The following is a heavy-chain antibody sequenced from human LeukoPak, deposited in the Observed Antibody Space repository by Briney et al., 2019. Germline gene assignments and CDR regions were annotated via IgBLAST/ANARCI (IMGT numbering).Heavy chain of an antibody. CDR2: ISGSGGST. Sequence: GGSLRLSCAASGFTFDDYAMHWVRQAPGKGLEWVSGISGSGGSTYYADSVKGRFTISRDNSKNTLYLQMNSLRAEDTAVYYCAKDLTRSCSSTSCYSHFDYWGQGTLVTVSS. CDR1: GFTFDDYA. J-gene: IGHJ4*02. CDR3: AKDLTRSCSSTSCYSHFDY. D-gene: IGHD2-2*01. V-gene: IGHV3-23*01.